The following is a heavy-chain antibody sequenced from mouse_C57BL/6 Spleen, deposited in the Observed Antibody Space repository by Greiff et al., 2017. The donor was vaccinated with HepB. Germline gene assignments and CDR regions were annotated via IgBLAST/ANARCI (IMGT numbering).Heavy chain of an antibody. J-gene: IGHJ4*01. V-gene: IGHV10-1*01. CDR1: GFSFNTYA. CDR3: VRHGNYVNYYAMDY. D-gene: IGHD2-1*01. CDR2: IRSKSNNYAT. Sequence: EVKLMESGGGLVQPKGSLKLSCAASGFSFNTYAMNWVRQAPGKGLEWVARIRSKSNNYATYYADSVKDRFTISRDDSESMLYLQMNNLKTEDTAMYYCVRHGNYVNYYAMDYWGQGTSVTVSS.